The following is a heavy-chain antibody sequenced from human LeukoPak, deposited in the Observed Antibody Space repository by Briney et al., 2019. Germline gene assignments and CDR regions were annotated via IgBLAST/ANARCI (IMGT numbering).Heavy chain of an antibody. CDR2: IWYDGSNK. CDR1: GFTFSSYG. Sequence: HPGRSLRLSCAASGFTFSSYGMHWVRQAPGKGLEWVAVIWYDGSNKYYADSVKGRFTISRDNSKNTLYLQMNSLRAEDTAVYYCTSSHYDFWSGYYTDFDYWGQGTLVTVSS. J-gene: IGHJ4*02. CDR3: TSSHYDFWSGYYTDFDY. V-gene: IGHV3-33*01. D-gene: IGHD3-3*01.